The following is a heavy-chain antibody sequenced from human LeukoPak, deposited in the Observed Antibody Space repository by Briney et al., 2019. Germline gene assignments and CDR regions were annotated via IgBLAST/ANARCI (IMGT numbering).Heavy chain of an antibody. CDR2: ISGSGGST. J-gene: IGHJ4*02. D-gene: IGHD1-26*01. CDR3: AKAGATSGCY. Sequence: GGSLRLSCAASGFTFSSSAMSWVRQAPGKGLEWVSTISGSGGSTYYADSVKGRFTNSRDNSKNTLYLQMNSLRADDTALYYCAKAGATSGCYWGQGTLVTVSS. V-gene: IGHV3-23*01. CDR1: GFTFSSSA.